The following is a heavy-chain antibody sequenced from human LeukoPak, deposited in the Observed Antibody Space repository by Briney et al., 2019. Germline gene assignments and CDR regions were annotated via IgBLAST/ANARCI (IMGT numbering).Heavy chain of an antibody. CDR3: SKERPEEYYGSGSYFDY. CDR2: ISYDDGRNQ. CDR1: GFTFSSYA. Sequence: PGGSLRLSCAASGFTFSSYAMHWVRQAPDKGLEWVAVISYDDGRNQYYADPVKGRFTISRDNSKRTVYLEMDSLRVEDTAMYYCSKERPEEYYGSGSYFDYWGQGTLVTVSS. V-gene: IGHV3-30-3*02. D-gene: IGHD3-10*01. J-gene: IGHJ4*02.